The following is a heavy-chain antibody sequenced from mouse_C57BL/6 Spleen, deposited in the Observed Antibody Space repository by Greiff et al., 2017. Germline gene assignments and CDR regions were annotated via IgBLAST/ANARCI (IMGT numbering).Heavy chain of an antibody. CDR1: GYTFTSYW. V-gene: IGHV1-64*01. CDR2: IHPNSGST. J-gene: IGHJ3*01. Sequence: VQLQQPGAELVKPGASVKLSCKASGYTFTSYWMHWVKQRPGQGLEWIGMIHPNSGSTNYNEKFKSKAPLTVDKSSSTDYMQLSSLTSEDSAVDYCAREDYEAYWGQGTLVTVSA. CDR3: AREDYEAY. D-gene: IGHD2-4*01.